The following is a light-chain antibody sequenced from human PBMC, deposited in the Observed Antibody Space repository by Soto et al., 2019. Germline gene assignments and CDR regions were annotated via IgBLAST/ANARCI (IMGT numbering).Light chain of an antibody. Sequence: QSVLTQPPSVSGAPGQRVTISCTGSSSNIGAGYDVHWYQHLPGTAPKLLIYGNSNRPSGVPDRFSGSKSGTSASLAITGLQAEDEADYYCQSYDSSVSGYVFGTGTKVT. J-gene: IGLJ1*01. CDR1: SSNIGAGYD. V-gene: IGLV1-40*01. CDR2: GNS. CDR3: QSYDSSVSGYV.